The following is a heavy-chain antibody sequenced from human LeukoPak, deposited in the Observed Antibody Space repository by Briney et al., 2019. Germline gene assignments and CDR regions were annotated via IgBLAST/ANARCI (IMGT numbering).Heavy chain of an antibody. CDR3: ARAAIAVAAPFDY. D-gene: IGHD6-19*01. CDR2: INAGNGNT. J-gene: IGHJ4*02. Sequence: GASVKVSCKASGYTFTSYAMHWVRQAPGQRLEWMGWINAGNGNTKYSQKFQGRVTITRDTSASTAYMELSGLRSEDTAVYYCARAAIAVAAPFDYWGQGTLVTVSS. CDR1: GYTFTSYA. V-gene: IGHV1-3*01.